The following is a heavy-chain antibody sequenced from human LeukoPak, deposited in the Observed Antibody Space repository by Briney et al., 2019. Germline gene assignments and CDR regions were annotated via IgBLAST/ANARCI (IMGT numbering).Heavy chain of an antibody. J-gene: IGHJ5*02. D-gene: IGHD2-8*01. CDR1: GGSFSGYY. Sequence: SETLSLTCAVYGGSFSGYYWSWIRQPPGKGLEWIGEGSDVGGTKYNPSFKSRVTISADMSKNQFSLKLSSVTAADTAVYYCAQNGQSGFSFDPWGQGTLVTVSS. V-gene: IGHV4-34*01. CDR2: GSDVGGT. CDR3: AQNGQSGFSFDP.